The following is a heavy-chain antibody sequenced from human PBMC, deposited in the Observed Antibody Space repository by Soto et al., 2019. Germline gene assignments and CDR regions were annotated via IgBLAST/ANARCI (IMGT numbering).Heavy chain of an antibody. CDR3: ASSERWWFGVWNDY. CDR2: IKQDGSEK. V-gene: IGHV3-7*01. CDR1: GFTFSSYW. J-gene: IGHJ4*02. Sequence: GGSLRLSCAASGFTFSSYWMSWVRQAPGKGLEWVANIKQDGSEKYYVDSVKGRFTISRDNAKNSLYLQMNSLRAEDTAVYYCASSERWWFGVWNDYWGQGTLVTVSS. D-gene: IGHD3-10*01.